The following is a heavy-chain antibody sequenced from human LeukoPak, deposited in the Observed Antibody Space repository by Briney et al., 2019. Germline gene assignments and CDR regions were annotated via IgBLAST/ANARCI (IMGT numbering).Heavy chain of an antibody. J-gene: IGHJ4*02. CDR2: IYYSGST. D-gene: IGHD3-22*01. CDR1: GGSISSYY. V-gene: IGHV4-59*01. Sequence: PSETLSLTCTVSGGSISSYYWSWIRQPPGKGLEWIGYIYYSGSTNYNPSLKSRVTISVDTSKNQFSLKLSSVTAADTAVYYCARNWSPYYYDSSGYLLFDYWGQGTLVTVSS. CDR3: ARNWSPYYYDSSGYLLFDY.